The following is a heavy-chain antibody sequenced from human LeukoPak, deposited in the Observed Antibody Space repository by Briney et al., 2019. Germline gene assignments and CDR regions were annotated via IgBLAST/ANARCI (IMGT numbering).Heavy chain of an antibody. V-gene: IGHV3-23*01. CDR1: GFTFSDYA. CDR2: ISFSGRST. Sequence: GGSLRLSCAVSGFTFSDYAMSWVRQAPGKGLEWVLGISFSGRSTNYADSVKGRFIISRDNSKNTLYLQMNSLRAEDTALYYCAKAAAVSAYLNWFDPWGQGTLVTVSS. D-gene: IGHD6-13*01. CDR3: AKAAAVSAYLNWFDP. J-gene: IGHJ5*02.